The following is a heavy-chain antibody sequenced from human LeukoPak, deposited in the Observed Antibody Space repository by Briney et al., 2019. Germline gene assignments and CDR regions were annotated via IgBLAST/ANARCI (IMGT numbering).Heavy chain of an antibody. CDR2: IYTSGST. V-gene: IGHV4-4*07. Sequence: PSETLSLTCTVSGGSISNYYWNWIRQPAGKGLEWIGRIYTSGSTNYNPSLKSRVTMSVDTSKNQFSLKLSSVSAADTAVYYCARSVNYPFSLDYWGQGTLVTVSS. J-gene: IGHJ4*02. CDR1: GGSISNYY. CDR3: ARSVNYPFSLDY. D-gene: IGHD5-24*01.